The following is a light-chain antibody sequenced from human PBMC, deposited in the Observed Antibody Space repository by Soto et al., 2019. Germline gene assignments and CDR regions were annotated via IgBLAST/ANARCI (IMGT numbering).Light chain of an antibody. V-gene: IGKV3-20*01. CDR2: GAS. Sequence: EIVLTQSPGTLSLSPGETATLSCRASQSVNSLYLAWYQQKPGQAPRLLIYGASSRATGIPDRFSGSGSGTDFTLTISRLEPEDFPVYYCQWYSGSQTFGGGTKVELK. CDR1: QSVNSLY. CDR3: QWYSGSQT. J-gene: IGKJ4*01.